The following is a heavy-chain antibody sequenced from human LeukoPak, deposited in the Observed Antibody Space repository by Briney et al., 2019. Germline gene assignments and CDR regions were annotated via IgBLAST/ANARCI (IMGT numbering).Heavy chain of an antibody. J-gene: IGHJ4*02. CDR3: AKDYSDLRVADVFFEY. CDR1: GLISSNYA. V-gene: IGHV3-23*01. CDR2: ITSGFTP. D-gene: IGHD2-15*01. Sequence: GGSLSLSCAASGLISSNYAMSWVRQAPGKGLEWVSGITSGFTPHYADSVKGRFTISRDNSKNTFHLQMNSLRAEDTAVYYCAKDYSDLRVADVFFEYWGQGTLVTVSS.